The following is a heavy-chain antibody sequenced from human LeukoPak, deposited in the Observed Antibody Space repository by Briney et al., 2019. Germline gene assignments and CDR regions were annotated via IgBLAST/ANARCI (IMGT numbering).Heavy chain of an antibody. D-gene: IGHD2-15*01. Sequence: GGSLRLSCAASGFTFGSYCMHWVRQAPGKGLVWVSRINSDGSSTSYADSVKGRFTISRDNAKNTLYLQMNSLRAEDTAVYYCARDCSGGSCFDYWGQGTLVTVSS. J-gene: IGHJ4*02. V-gene: IGHV3-74*01. CDR3: ARDCSGGSCFDY. CDR2: INSDGSST. CDR1: GFTFGSYC.